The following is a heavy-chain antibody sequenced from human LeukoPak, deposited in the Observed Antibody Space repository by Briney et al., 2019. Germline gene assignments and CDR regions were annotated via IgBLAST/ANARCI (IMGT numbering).Heavy chain of an antibody. CDR2: IYPGDSDT. CDR3: ARQSFKEAALYRYYYDSSGYPSDAFDI. CDR1: GYRFTNYW. Sequence: GESLKISCKGPGYRFTNYWIGWVRQMPGKGLEWMGIIYPGDSDTRYSPSFQGQVSISADKSISTAYLQWSSLKASDTAMYYCARQSFKEAALYRYYYDSSGYPSDAFDIWGQGTMVTVSS. V-gene: IGHV5-51*01. D-gene: IGHD3-22*01. J-gene: IGHJ3*02.